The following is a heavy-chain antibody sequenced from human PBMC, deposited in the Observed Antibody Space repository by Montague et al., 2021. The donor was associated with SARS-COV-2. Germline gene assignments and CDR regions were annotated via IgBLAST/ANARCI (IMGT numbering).Heavy chain of an antibody. D-gene: IGHD6-19*01. CDR3: AHKNSGWPIEFAN. CDR1: GFSLGSRGVG. V-gene: IGHV2-5*01. Sequence: PALVKPTQTLTLTCTFSGFSLGSRGVGVGWIRQPPGKALECLALIYWNDDKRYSPSLKTRLTVTKDTSRNQVVLRMTNMDPVDTATYFCAHKNSGWPIEFANWGQGTLVTVSS. J-gene: IGHJ4*02. CDR2: IYWNDDK.